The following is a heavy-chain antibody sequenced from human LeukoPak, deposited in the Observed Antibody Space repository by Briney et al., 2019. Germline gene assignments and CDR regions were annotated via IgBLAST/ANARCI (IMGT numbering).Heavy chain of an antibody. D-gene: IGHD3-3*01. CDR3: ARGQWSGFPSYYYYYMDV. CDR1: GGSFSGYY. J-gene: IGHJ6*03. V-gene: IGHV4-34*01. Sequence: SETLSLTCAVYGGSFSGYYWSWIRQPPGKGLEWIGEINHSGSTNYNPSLKSRVTISVDTSKNQFSLKLSSVTAADTAVYYCARGQWSGFPSYYYYYMDVWGKGTTVTVSS. CDR2: INHSGST.